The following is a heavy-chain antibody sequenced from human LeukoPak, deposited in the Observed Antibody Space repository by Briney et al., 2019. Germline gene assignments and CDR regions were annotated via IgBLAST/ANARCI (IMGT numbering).Heavy chain of an antibody. D-gene: IGHD1-1*01. V-gene: IGHV3-21*06. Sequence: PGGSLRLSCAASGFTFSSYSMNWVRQAPGKGLEWVSSISSSSSYIYYADSVKGRFTISRDNYNNTLYLEMNSLRAEDTAVYFCAKDGRGTTPVPYYFDFWGQGTLVTVSS. CDR2: ISSSSSYI. J-gene: IGHJ4*02. CDR1: GFTFSSYS. CDR3: AKDGRGTTPVPYYFDF.